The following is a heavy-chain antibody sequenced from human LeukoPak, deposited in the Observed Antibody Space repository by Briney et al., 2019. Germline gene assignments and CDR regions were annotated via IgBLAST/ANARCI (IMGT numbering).Heavy chain of an antibody. CDR2: INWNGGST. CDR1: GFTFDDYG. CDR3: ARDVIIAVAGLREYNWFDP. Sequence: PGGSLRLSCAASGFTFDDYGMSWVRQAPGKGLEWVSGINWNGGSTGYADSVKGRFTISRDNAKNSLYLQMNSLRAEDTALYHRARDVIIAVAGLREYNWFDPWGQGTLVTVSS. D-gene: IGHD6-19*01. V-gene: IGHV3-20*01. J-gene: IGHJ5*02.